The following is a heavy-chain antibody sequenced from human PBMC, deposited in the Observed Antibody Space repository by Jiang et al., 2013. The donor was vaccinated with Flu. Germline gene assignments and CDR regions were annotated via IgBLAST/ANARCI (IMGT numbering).Heavy chain of an antibody. V-gene: IGHV4-34*01. CDR3: ARGTLFGPFDY. Sequence: SETLSLTCAVYGGSFSGYYWSWIRQPPGKGLEWIGEINHSGSTNYNPSLKSRVTISVDTSKNQFSLKLSSVTAADTAVYYCARGTLFGPFDYWGQGTLVTVSS. CDR2: INHSGST. J-gene: IGHJ4*02. CDR1: GGSFSGYY. D-gene: IGHD3-16*01.